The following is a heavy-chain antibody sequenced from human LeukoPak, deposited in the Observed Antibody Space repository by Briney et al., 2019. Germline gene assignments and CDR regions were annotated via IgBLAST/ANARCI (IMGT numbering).Heavy chain of an antibody. V-gene: IGHV3-74*01. D-gene: IGHD5-12*01. CDR3: ARVHGYSGYDYYYGMDV. J-gene: IGHJ6*02. CDR2: INSDGSST. CDR1: GFTFRSYW. Sequence: GGSLRLSCAASGFTFRSYWMHWVRQAPGKGLVWVSRINSDGSSTSYADSVKGRFTISRDNAKNTLYLQMNSLRAEDTAVYYCARVHGYSGYDYYYGMDVWGQGTTVTVSS.